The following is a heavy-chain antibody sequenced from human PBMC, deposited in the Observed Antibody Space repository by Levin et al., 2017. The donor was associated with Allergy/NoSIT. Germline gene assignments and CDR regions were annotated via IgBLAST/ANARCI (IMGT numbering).Heavy chain of an antibody. Sequence: PGGSLRLSCAASGFTVSSNYMSWVRQAPGKGLEWVSVIYSGGSTYYADSVKGRFTISRDNSKNTLYLQMNSLRAEDTAVYYCAREFGEPHNPGFHWFDPWGQGTLVTVSS. CDR3: AREFGEPHNPGFHWFDP. CDR2: IYSGGST. D-gene: IGHD3-10*01. J-gene: IGHJ5*02. V-gene: IGHV3-53*01. CDR1: GFTVSSNY.